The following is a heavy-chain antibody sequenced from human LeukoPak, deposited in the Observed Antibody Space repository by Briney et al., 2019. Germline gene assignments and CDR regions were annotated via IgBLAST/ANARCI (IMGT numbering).Heavy chain of an antibody. V-gene: IGHV3-53*01. CDR2: IYSGGST. J-gene: IGHJ6*03. Sequence: GGSLRLSCAASGFTVSSNYMSWVRQAPGKGLEWVSVIYSGGSTYYADSVKGRFTISRDNSKNTLYLQMNSLRAEDTAVYYCARDSVAAGYYYYYYMDVWGKGTTVTVPS. D-gene: IGHD6-13*01. CDR1: GFTVSSNY. CDR3: ARDSVAAGYYYYYYMDV.